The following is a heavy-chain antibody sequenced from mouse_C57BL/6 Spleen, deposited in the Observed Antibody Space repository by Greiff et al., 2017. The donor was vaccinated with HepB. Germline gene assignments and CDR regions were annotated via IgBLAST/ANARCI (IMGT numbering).Heavy chain of an antibody. D-gene: IGHD1-2*01. CDR3: TRPHYYGSYYFDY. J-gene: IGHJ2*01. Sequence: VQLQQSGAELVRPGASVTLSCKASGYTFTDYEMHWVKQTPVHGLEWIGAIDPETGGTAYNQKFKGKAILTADKSSSTAYMELRSLTSEDSAVYYCTRPHYYGSYYFDYWGQGTTLTVSS. CDR2: IDPETGGT. V-gene: IGHV1-15*01. CDR1: GYTFTDYE.